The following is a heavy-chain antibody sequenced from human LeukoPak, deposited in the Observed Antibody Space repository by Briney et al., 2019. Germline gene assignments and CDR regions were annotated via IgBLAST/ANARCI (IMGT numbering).Heavy chain of an antibody. J-gene: IGHJ4*02. CDR1: NDSINNTLSY. Sequence: ASETLSLTCTVSNDSINNTLSYWGWIRQPPGKGLEWIGSIYYTGSTYYNPSLKSRVTISVDTFKNQFSLRLSSVTAADTAMYYCARETPYSNSWTDLDSWGQGTLVTVSS. D-gene: IGHD6-13*01. V-gene: IGHV4-39*07. CDR3: ARETPYSNSWTDLDS. CDR2: IYYTGST.